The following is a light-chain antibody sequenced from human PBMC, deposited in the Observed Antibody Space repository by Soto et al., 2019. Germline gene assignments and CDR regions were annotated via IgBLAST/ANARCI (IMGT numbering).Light chain of an antibody. CDR2: KVS. Sequence: DVVLTQSPLSLPVTLGQPASISCRSSQILVYSDGDIYLSWFQQRPGHSPRRLIYKVSNRDSGVPYRFSGSGSGTQFTLKISRVEAEDVGVYYCMQGTHWPPTFGQGTKVDIK. CDR1: QILVYSDGDIY. J-gene: IGKJ1*01. CDR3: MQGTHWPPT. V-gene: IGKV2-30*01.